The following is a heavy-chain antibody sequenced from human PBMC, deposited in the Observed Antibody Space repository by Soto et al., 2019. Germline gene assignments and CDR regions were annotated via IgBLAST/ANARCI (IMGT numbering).Heavy chain of an antibody. CDR2: MSHSGGT. Sequence: QVQLQQWGAGLLKPSETLSLTCAVYGGSVSSGSNYWSWIRQTPGKGLEWIGEMSHSGGTHFNPSLKSRVTISVDTSKNQFSLKMSFVTAADTALYYCARVERGTATTVVDAFDIWGPGTMVTVSS. CDR1: GGSVSSGSNY. V-gene: IGHV4-34*01. J-gene: IGHJ3*02. CDR3: ARVERGTATTVVDAFDI. D-gene: IGHD1-1*01.